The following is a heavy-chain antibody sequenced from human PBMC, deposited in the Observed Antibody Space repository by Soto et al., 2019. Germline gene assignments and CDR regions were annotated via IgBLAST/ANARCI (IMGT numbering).Heavy chain of an antibody. D-gene: IGHD3-22*01. V-gene: IGHV4-4*07. Sequence: SETMSLTCSVSVDSISSYSWSWIRQPAGKGLEWLGRVYRGTSNYNPSLKSRLIMSLDTSKNQFSLNLRSVTAADTAVYYCARESLIETITMTVVRDHWGQGTQGTVPS. CDR3: ARESLIETITMTVVRDH. J-gene: IGHJ4*02. CDR2: VYRGTS. CDR1: VDSISSYS.